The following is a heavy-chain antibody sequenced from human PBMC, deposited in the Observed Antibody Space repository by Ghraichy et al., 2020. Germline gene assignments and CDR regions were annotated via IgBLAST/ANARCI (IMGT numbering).Heavy chain of an antibody. CDR2: IYYSGST. D-gene: IGHD3-10*01. Sequence: SETLSLTCTVSGGSISSGGYYWSWIRQHPGKGLEWIGYIYYSGSTYYNPSLKSRVTISVDTSKNQFSLKLSSVTAADTAVYYCARDAWGYYGSGSQERLEYYFDYWGQGTLVTVSS. V-gene: IGHV4-31*03. CDR1: GGSISSGGYY. CDR3: ARDAWGYYGSGSQERLEYYFDY. J-gene: IGHJ4*02.